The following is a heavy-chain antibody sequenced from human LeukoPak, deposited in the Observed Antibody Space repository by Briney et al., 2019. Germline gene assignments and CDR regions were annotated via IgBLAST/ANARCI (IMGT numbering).Heavy chain of an antibody. CDR3: VVYIAGGGGRGY. D-gene: IGHD1-26*01. V-gene: IGHV4-59*01. J-gene: IGHJ4*02. CDR2: ISYRGSM. CDR1: GDSTSSDH. Sequence: RPSETLSLTCTVSGDSTSSDHWSWVRQPPGKGLDWIGHISYRGSMKYNPSLESRVSISLDTSNNQSSLKLTTLTAADTAVYYCVVYIAGGGGRGYWGQGTLVTVSS.